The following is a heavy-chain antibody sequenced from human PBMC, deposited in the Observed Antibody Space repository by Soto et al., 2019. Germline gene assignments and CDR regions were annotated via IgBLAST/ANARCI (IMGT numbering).Heavy chain of an antibody. CDR3: ASNTRYDPPDY. J-gene: IGHJ4*02. D-gene: IGHD3-16*01. Sequence: EVQLLESGGGLVQPGGSLRLSCAASGFTFSSYAMSWVRQAPGKGLAWVSGISVSGGSTYYADSVKGRFTISRDNSQNTLYLQMNSLRAEDTAVYYFASNTRYDPPDYWCQGTLVTVSS. CDR2: ISVSGGST. CDR1: GFTFSSYA. V-gene: IGHV3-23*01.